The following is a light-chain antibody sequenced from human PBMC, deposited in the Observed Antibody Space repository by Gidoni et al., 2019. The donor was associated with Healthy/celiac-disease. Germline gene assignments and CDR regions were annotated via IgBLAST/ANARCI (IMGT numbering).Light chain of an antibody. CDR3: QAWDSGYV. V-gene: IGLV3-1*01. CDR1: KLGDKY. CDR2: QDS. J-gene: IGLJ1*01. Sequence: SYELPQPPSVSVSPGQTASITCSGDKLGDKYACCYQQKPGQSPVLVIYQDSKRPSGIPERFSGSNSGNTATLTISGTQAMDEADYYCQAWDSGYVFGTGTKVTVL.